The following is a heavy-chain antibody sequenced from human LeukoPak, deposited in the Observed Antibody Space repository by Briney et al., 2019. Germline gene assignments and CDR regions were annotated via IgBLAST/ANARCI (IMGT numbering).Heavy chain of an antibody. Sequence: GGSLRLSCAASGFTFSSYSMNWVRQAPGKGLEWVSVIYSGGSTYYADSVKGRFTISRDNSKNTLYLQMNSLRAEDTAVYYCASLGGGPYYYGSGSYYWGQGTLVTVSS. CDR1: GFTFSSYS. D-gene: IGHD3-10*01. V-gene: IGHV3-66*01. CDR3: ASLGGGPYYYGSGSYY. J-gene: IGHJ4*02. CDR2: IYSGGST.